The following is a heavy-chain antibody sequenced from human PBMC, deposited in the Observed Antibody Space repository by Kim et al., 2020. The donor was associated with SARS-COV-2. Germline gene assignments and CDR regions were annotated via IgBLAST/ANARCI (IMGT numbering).Heavy chain of an antibody. J-gene: IGHJ4*02. CDR2: GT. CDR3: ARDPRGQENY. Sequence: GTNYAQKFQGRVTMTRDTSISTAYMELSRLRSDDTAVYYCARDPRGQENYWGQGTLVTVSS. V-gene: IGHV1-2*02.